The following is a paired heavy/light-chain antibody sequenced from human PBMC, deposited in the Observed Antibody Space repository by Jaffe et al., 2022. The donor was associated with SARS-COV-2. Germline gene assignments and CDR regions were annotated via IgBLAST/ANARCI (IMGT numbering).Heavy chain of an antibody. CDR2: ISGSDGGT. CDR3: AKYYGSGSYYLEGGYFYYYMDV. Sequence: EVQLVESGGGLVQPGGSLRLSCAASGLTFSSHAMSWVRQAPGKGLEWVSGISGSDGGTYYAAPVKGRFTISRDNSKNTLYLQMNSLRAEDTAVYYCAKYYGSGSYYLEGGYFYYYMDVWGKGTTVTVSS. V-gene: IGHV3-23*04. D-gene: IGHD3-10*01. CDR1: GLTFSSHA. J-gene: IGHJ6*03.
Light chain of an antibody. CDR1: SSDVGAYDY. CDR2: DVS. J-gene: IGLJ3*02. Sequence: QSALTQPRSVSGSPGQSVTISCTGTSSDVGAYDYVSWYQQHPGKAPKLMIYDVSKRPSGVPDRFSGSRSGNTASLTISGLQAEDEADYYCCSYAGSYTLVFGGGTKLTVL. V-gene: IGLV2-11*01. CDR3: CSYAGSYTLV.